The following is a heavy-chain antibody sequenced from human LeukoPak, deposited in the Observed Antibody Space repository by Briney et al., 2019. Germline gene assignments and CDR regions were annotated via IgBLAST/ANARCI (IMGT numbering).Heavy chain of an antibody. V-gene: IGHV1-18*01. J-gene: IGHJ4*02. D-gene: IGHD2-15*01. CDR2: ISAHYGNT. CDR3: ARDFFHGHCSGLSCFLLDY. Sequence: ASVKVSCKASGYIFTRYGISWVRQAPGQGLEWMGWISAHYGNTNYAQKFQGRLTMTTDTSTNTAYMELRSLRPDDTAVYYCARDFFHGHCSGLSCFLLDYRSQGSLVTVSS. CDR1: GYIFTRYG.